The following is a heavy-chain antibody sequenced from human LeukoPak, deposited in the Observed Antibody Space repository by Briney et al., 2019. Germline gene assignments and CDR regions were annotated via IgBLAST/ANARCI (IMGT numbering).Heavy chain of an antibody. J-gene: IGHJ3*02. CDR3: ARDHNVAAAGADAFDI. CDR1: GGSISSYY. Sequence: PSETLSLTCTVSGGSISSYYWSWIRQPAGKGLEWIGRIYTSGSTNYNPSLKSRVTMSVDTSKNQFSLKLSSVTAADTAVYYCARDHNVAAAGADAFDIWGQGTMVTVSS. V-gene: IGHV4-4*07. D-gene: IGHD6-13*01. CDR2: IYTSGST.